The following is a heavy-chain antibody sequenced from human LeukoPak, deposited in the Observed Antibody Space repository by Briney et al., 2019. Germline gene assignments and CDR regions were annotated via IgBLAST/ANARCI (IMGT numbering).Heavy chain of an antibody. CDR3: AKELSVDYYDSSGYGYFDL. D-gene: IGHD3-22*01. V-gene: IGHV3-9*01. J-gene: IGHJ2*01. CDR1: GFTFDDYA. Sequence: GRSLRLSCAASGFTFDDYAMHWVRQAPGKGLEWVSGISWNSGSIGYADSVKGRFTISRDNAKNSLYLQMNSLRAEDTALYYCAKELSVDYYDSSGYGYFDLWGRGTLVTVSS. CDR2: ISWNSGSI.